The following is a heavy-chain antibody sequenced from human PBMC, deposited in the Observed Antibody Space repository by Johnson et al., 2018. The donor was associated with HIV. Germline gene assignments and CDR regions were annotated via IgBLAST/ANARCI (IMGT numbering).Heavy chain of an antibody. CDR3: ARMGGYVVVDAFDI. J-gene: IGHJ3*02. Sequence: VQLMESGGGLVQPGGSLRLSCAASGFTFSSYAMSWVRQAPGKGLEWVSAISGSGGSTYYADSVKGRFTISRDNAKNSLYLQMNSLRAEDTALYYCARMGGYVVVDAFDIWGQGTMVTVYS. CDR2: ISGSGGST. D-gene: IGHD5-12*01. V-gene: IGHV3-23*01. CDR1: GFTFSSYA.